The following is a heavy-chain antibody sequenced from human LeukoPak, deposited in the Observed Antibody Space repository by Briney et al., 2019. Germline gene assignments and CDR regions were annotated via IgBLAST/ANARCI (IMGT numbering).Heavy chain of an antibody. Sequence: PSETLSLTCAVSGASINDFYWTWIRQPPGKGLGWIGYVYYGGRTNYNPSLKSRVSMSVDTSKNQFSLTLTSVTVADTAFYYCARGGIRGYSAFDNLDFWGLGTHVTVSS. D-gene: IGHD5-12*01. J-gene: IGHJ4*02. V-gene: IGHV4-59*01. CDR1: GASINDFY. CDR2: VYYGGRT. CDR3: ARGGIRGYSAFDNLDF.